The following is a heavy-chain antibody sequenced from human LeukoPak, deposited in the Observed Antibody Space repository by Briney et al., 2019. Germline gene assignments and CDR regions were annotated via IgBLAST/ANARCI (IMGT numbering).Heavy chain of an antibody. Sequence: GGSLRLSCAASGFTFTSYWMSWVRQESGKGLEGVANIKQDRSEKYYVDSVKGRFTISRDNAKNSLYLQMNSLRAEDTAVYYCVRDHSSSSFDYWGQGTLVTVSS. CDR2: IKQDRSEK. J-gene: IGHJ4*02. D-gene: IGHD6-6*01. CDR1: GFTFTSYW. CDR3: VRDHSSSSFDY. V-gene: IGHV3-7*01.